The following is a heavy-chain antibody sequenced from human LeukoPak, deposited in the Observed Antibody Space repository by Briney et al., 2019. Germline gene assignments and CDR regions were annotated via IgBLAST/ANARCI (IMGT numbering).Heavy chain of an antibody. Sequence: GGSLRLSCAASGFTFSSYAMHWVRQAPGKGLEWVAVISYDGSNKYYADSVKGRFTISRDNSKNTLYLQMNSLRAEDPAVYYCARDQGYSYGGLDSWGQGTLVTVSS. V-gene: IGHV3-30-3*01. CDR1: GFTFSSYA. CDR3: ARDQGYSYGGLDS. CDR2: ISYDGSNK. J-gene: IGHJ4*02. D-gene: IGHD5-18*01.